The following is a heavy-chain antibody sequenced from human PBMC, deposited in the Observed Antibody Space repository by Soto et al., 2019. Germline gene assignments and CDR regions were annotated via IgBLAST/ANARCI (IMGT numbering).Heavy chain of an antibody. CDR2: IWYDGSNK. CDR3: ARDSSPTYYYYYGMDV. J-gene: IGHJ6*02. D-gene: IGHD6-13*01. CDR1: GFTFSSYG. V-gene: IGHV3-33*01. Sequence: GSLRISGAASGFTFSSYGMHWVRQAPGKGLEWVAVIWYDGSNKYYADSVKGRFTISRDNSKNTLYLQMNSLRAEDTAVYYCARDSSPTYYYYYGMDVWGQGTTVTVSS.